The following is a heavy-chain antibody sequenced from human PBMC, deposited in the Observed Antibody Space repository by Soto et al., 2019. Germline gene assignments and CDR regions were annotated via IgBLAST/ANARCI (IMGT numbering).Heavy chain of an antibody. D-gene: IGHD2-2*01. Sequence: QVQLVEPGGGVVQPGRSLRLSCAASGFTFSSYAMHWVRQAPGKGLEWVAVISYDGSNKYYADSVKGRFTISRDNSKNTLYLQMNSLRAEDTAVYYCARDLRPYCSSTSCHVFDYWGQGTLVTVSS. CDR1: GFTFSSYA. V-gene: IGHV3-30-3*01. CDR3: ARDLRPYCSSTSCHVFDY. J-gene: IGHJ4*02. CDR2: ISYDGSNK.